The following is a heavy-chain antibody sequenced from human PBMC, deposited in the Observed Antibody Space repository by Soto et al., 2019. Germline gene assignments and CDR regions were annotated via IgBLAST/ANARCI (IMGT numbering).Heavy chain of an antibody. J-gene: IGHJ2*01. CDR2: ISGSGGST. CDR1: GFTFSSYA. V-gene: IGHV3-23*01. Sequence: EVQLLESGGGLVQPGGSLRLSCAASGFTFSSYAMSWVRQAPGKGLEWVSAISGSGGSTYYADSVKGRFTISRDNSKNTLYLQMNSLRAEDTAVYYCAKAPFPRLRFLETKKGWYFDLWGRGTLVTVSS. D-gene: IGHD3-3*01. CDR3: AKAPFPRLRFLETKKGWYFDL.